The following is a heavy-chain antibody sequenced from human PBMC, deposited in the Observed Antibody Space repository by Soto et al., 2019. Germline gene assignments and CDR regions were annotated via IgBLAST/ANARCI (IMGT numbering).Heavy chain of an antibody. CDR3: ARVVSGVSVITRSYGMDV. V-gene: IGHV4-39*01. CDR2: IYYSGST. Sequence: SETLPLTCTVSGGSISSSGYYLGWIRPPPGKGLEWIGSIYYSGSTYYNPSLKSRVTISVDTSKNQFSLKLSSVTAADTAVYYCARVVSGVSVITRSYGMDVWGQGTTVTVSS. CDR1: GGSISSSGYY. J-gene: IGHJ6*02. D-gene: IGHD3-22*01.